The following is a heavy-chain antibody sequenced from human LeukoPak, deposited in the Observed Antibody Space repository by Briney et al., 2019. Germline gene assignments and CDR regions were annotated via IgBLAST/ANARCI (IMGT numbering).Heavy chain of an antibody. J-gene: IGHJ5*02. CDR1: GGSISSSSYY. CDR3: ARWGSVTYYNWFDP. V-gene: IGHV4-39*07. CDR2: IYYSGST. D-gene: IGHD3-10*01. Sequence: SETLSLTCTVSGGSISSSSYYWGWIRQPPGKGLEWIGSIYYSGSTYYNPSLKSRVTISVDTSKNQFSLRLSSVTAADTAMYYCARWGSVTYYNWFDPWGQGTLVTVSS.